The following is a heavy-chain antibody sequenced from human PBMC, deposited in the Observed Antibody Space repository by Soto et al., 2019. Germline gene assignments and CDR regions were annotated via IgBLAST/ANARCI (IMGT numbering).Heavy chain of an antibody. CDR3: ARAQYSSGWYYFYY. CDR2: INSDGSST. J-gene: IGHJ4*02. CDR1: GFTFSSYW. D-gene: IGHD6-19*01. V-gene: IGHV3-74*01. Sequence: GGSLRLSCAASGFTFSSYWMHWVRQAPGKGLVWVSRINSDGSSTSYADSVKGRFTISRDNAKNTLYLQMNSLRAEDTAVYYCARAQYSSGWYYFYYWGQGTLVTVSS.